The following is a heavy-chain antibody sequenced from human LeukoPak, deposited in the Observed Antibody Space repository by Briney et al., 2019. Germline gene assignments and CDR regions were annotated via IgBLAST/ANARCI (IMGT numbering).Heavy chain of an antibody. D-gene: IGHD6-19*01. CDR1: GGTFSSYA. CDR2: IIPIFGTA. J-gene: IGHJ4*02. V-gene: IGHV1-69*05. Sequence: ASVKVSCKASGGTFSSYAISWVRQAPGQGLEWMGGIIPIFGTANYAQEFQGRVTITTDQSTSTAYMELSSLRSEDTAVYYCARESAVAGTSRGDYFDYWGQGTLVTVSS. CDR3: ARESAVAGTSRGDYFDY.